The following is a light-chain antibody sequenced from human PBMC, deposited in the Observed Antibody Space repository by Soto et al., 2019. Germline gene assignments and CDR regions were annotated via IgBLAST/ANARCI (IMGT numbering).Light chain of an antibody. Sequence: DIQLTQSPPTLSASVGDRVTITCRASQSISSRLAWYQQKPGRAPKLLIYKASSLDSGVPKRFSGSGSATKFTLTISSLQPDDFATYFCQQYHSYSSFGPGTKVDIK. CDR3: QQYHSYSS. CDR1: QSISSR. V-gene: IGKV1-5*03. J-gene: IGKJ3*01. CDR2: KAS.